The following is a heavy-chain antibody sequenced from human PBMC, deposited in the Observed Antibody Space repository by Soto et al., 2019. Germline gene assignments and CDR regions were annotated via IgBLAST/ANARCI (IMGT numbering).Heavy chain of an antibody. CDR3: ARDPTYYDILTGYGAFDI. J-gene: IGHJ3*02. D-gene: IGHD3-9*01. V-gene: IGHV4-59*01. Sequence: PSETLSLTCTVSGGSISSYNWSWIRQPPGKGLEWIGYIYYSGSTNYNPSLKSRVTISVDTSKNQFSLKLSSVTAADTAVYYCARDPTYYDILTGYGAFDIWGQGTMVTVSS. CDR1: GGSISSYN. CDR2: IYYSGST.